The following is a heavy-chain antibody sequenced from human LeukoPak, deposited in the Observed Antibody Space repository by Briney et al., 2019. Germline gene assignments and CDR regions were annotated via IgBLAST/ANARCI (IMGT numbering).Heavy chain of an antibody. CDR1: GYTFTNYG. Sequence: ASVEVSCKTSGYTFTNYGVSWVRQAPGQGLEWMGWISAYNGYTNYAQKLQVRVTMTTDTSTSTAYMELRSLTSDDTAVYYCARDKAVTTELTQYFQHWGQGTLVTVSS. V-gene: IGHV1-18*01. D-gene: IGHD4-11*01. CDR3: ARDKAVTTELTQYFQH. J-gene: IGHJ1*01. CDR2: ISAYNGYT.